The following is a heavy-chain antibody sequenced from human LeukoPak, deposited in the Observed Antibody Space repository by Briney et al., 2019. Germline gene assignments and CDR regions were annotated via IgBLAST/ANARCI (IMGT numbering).Heavy chain of an antibody. CDR3: VKGGTNFAS. V-gene: IGHV3-7*04. J-gene: IGHJ4*02. Sequence: GGSLRLSCSASGFTFSSNWMSWVRQAPGKGLEWVANIKADGSETYHVDSVKGRFTISGDNAKNSLYLQMNSLRAEDTAVYYCVKGGTNFASWGQGTLVTVSS. CDR2: IKADGSET. CDR1: GFTFSSNW. D-gene: IGHD2-15*01.